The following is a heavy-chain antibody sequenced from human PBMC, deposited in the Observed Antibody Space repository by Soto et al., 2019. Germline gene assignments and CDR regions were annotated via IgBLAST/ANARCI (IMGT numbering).Heavy chain of an antibody. D-gene: IGHD1-7*01. Sequence: GGSLRLSCAASGFTFSNIWMTWVRQFSGKGLEWVASIKPDGSETHYVDSVKGRFTISRDNAKNSLYLQMNSLTAGDTATYYCATDLNWDSTWGPGTPVTVSS. CDR1: GFTFSNIW. J-gene: IGHJ4*02. CDR3: ATDLNWDST. CDR2: IKPDGSET. V-gene: IGHV3-7*03.